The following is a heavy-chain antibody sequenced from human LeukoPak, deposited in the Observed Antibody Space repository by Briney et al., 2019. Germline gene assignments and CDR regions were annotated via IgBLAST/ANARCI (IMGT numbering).Heavy chain of an antibody. CDR1: GGSFSGYY. CDR2: INHSGST. D-gene: IGHD2/OR15-2a*01. J-gene: IGHJ4*02. V-gene: IGHV4-34*01. CDR3: ATGHSMYYFDY. Sequence: NPSETLSLTCAVYGGSFSGYYWSWIRQPPGKGLEWIGEINHSGSTNYNPSLKSRVTISVDTSKNQFSLKLSSVTAADTAVYYCATGHSMYYFDYWGQGTLVTVSS.